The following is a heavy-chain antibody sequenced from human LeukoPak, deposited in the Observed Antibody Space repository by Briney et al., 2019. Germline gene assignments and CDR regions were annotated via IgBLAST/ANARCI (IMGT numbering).Heavy chain of an antibody. D-gene: IGHD1-7*01. CDR2: INPSGGST. J-gene: IGHJ3*02. Sequence: ASVKVSCKASGYTFINYYIQWLRQAPGQGLEWMGIINPSGGSTDYAQRFQGRVTMTSDTSTSTVYMELSSLRSEDTAVYYCARDRGGNYEAFDIWGQGTMVTVSS. CDR1: GYTFINYY. V-gene: IGHV1-46*01. CDR3: ARDRGGNYEAFDI.